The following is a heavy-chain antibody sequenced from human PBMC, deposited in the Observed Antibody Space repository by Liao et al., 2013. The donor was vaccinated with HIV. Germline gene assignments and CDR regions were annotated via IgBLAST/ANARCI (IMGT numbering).Heavy chain of an antibody. V-gene: IGHV4-39*07. CDR1: GGSISSSDFF. CDR3: AKEAVGKNYFDP. D-gene: IGHD1-7*01. CDR2: VYYTGTA. Sequence: QLHLQESGPRLVKASETLSLTCVVSGGSISSSDFFWGWIRQPPGKGLEWIGSVYYTGTAHYNPSLKSRVIMSVDTSKSRVSLNVSSVTVADTAVYFCAKEAVGKNYFDPWGQGTLVSVLS. J-gene: IGHJ5*02.